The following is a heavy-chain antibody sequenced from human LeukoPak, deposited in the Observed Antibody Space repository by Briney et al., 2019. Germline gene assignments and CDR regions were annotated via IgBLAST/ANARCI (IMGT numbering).Heavy chain of an antibody. Sequence: ASVKVSCKASGYTFTSYHMHWVRQAPGQGLEWMGKINLSGGSTTYAQKFQGRVTMTRDTSTSTVYMELSSLRSEDTAVYYCARKPSAVADNYYFDYWGQGTLVTVSS. CDR3: ARKPSAVADNYYFDY. CDR1: GYTFTSYH. CDR2: INLSGGST. J-gene: IGHJ4*02. D-gene: IGHD6-19*01. V-gene: IGHV1-46*01.